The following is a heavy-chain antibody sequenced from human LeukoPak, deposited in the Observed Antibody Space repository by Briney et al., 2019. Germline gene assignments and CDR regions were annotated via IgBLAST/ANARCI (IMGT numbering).Heavy chain of an antibody. CDR1: GFTFSSYW. J-gene: IGHJ6*02. CDR3: ARENSGYDPYYYYYGMDV. D-gene: IGHD5-12*01. V-gene: IGHV3-7*01. CDR2: IKQDGSEK. Sequence: PGGSLRLSCAASGFTFSSYWMSWVRQAPGKGLEWVASIKQDGSEKYYVDSVKGRFTISRDNAKNSLYLQMNSLRAEDTAVYYCARENSGYDPYYYYYGMDVWGQGTTVTVSS.